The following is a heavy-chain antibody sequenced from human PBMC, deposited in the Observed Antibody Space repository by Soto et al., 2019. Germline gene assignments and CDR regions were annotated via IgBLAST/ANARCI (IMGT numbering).Heavy chain of an antibody. CDR1: GVSFTSQW. CDR2: ISSDGTTT. D-gene: IGHD2-15*01. J-gene: IGHJ4*02. CDR3: ARGATGGGY. Sequence: GGSLRLSCAVSGVSFTSQWMHWVRQVPGKGLVWVSRISSDGTTTDYADFVEGRFTISKDNAKTTLYLQMNSLRPDDTAVYYCARGATGGGYWGQGTLVTVSS. V-gene: IGHV3-74*01.